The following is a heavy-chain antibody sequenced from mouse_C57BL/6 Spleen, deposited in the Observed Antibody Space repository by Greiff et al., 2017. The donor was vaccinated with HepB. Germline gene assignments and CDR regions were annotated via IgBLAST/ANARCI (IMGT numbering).Heavy chain of an antibody. CDR3: MRHRSYDGYYVAMDY. CDR1: GFSFNTYA. D-gene: IGHD2-3*01. V-gene: IGHV10-1*01. Sequence: EVQVVESGGGLVQPKGSLKLSCAASGFSFNTYAMNWVRQAPGKGLEWVARIRSKSNNYATYYADSVKDRFTISRDDSESMLYLQMNNLKTEDTAMYYCMRHRSYDGYYVAMDYWGQGTSVTVSS. J-gene: IGHJ4*01. CDR2: IRSKSNNYAT.